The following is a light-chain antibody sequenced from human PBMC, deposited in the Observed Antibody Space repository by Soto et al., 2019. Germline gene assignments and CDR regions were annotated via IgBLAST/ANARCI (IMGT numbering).Light chain of an antibody. J-gene: IGLJ1*01. Sequence: QSVLTQPASVSGSPGQSNTISCTGTSSDVGGYNSVSWYQQHPGKAPKLMIYEVSNRPSGVSNRFSGSKSGNTASLTISGLQAEDGADYYCSSYTTSSTLLYVFGTGTKLTVL. V-gene: IGLV2-14*01. CDR2: EVS. CDR1: SSDVGGYNS. CDR3: SSYTTSSTLLYV.